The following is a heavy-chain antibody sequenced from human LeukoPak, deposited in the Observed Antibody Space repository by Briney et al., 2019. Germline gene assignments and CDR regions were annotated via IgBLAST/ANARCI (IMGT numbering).Heavy chain of an antibody. CDR3: ARRIPAGIGAFDM. Sequence: ASVKVSCKASGYSFTNYKINWVRQAPGQGLEWMGWINPNDGRTEYAPMSQGRITMTRNTSISTAYMELSRLRSDDTAVYYCARRIPAGIGAFDMWGQGTMVTVSS. J-gene: IGHJ3*02. CDR2: INPNDGRT. D-gene: IGHD2-2*02. CDR1: GYSFTNYK. V-gene: IGHV1-2*02.